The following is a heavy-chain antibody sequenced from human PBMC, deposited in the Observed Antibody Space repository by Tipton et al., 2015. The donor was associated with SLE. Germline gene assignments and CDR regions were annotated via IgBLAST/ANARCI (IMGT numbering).Heavy chain of an antibody. CDR1: GYSMRDGYY. Sequence: TLSLTCSVSGYSMRDGYYWGWIRQPPGKGLEWIGSIFHIGITSYNPSPKSRVTISVDTSKNQFSLNLTSVTAADTAVYYCTREREGTTGTWGQGTMVTVSS. J-gene: IGHJ3*01. V-gene: IGHV4-38-2*02. D-gene: IGHD4-17*01. CDR2: IFHIGIT. CDR3: TREREGTTGT.